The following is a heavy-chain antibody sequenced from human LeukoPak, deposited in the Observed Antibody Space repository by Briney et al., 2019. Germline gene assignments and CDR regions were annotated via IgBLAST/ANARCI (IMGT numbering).Heavy chain of an antibody. CDR1: GFTFSSYA. CDR3: ARARTVTTLDY. D-gene: IGHD4-11*01. Sequence: GGSLRLSCAASGFTFSSYAMHWVRQAPGKGLEYVSAISSNGGSTYYANSVKGRFTISRDNSKNTLYLQMNSLRAEDTAVYYCARARTVTTLDYWGQGTLVTDSS. V-gene: IGHV3-64*01. J-gene: IGHJ4*02. CDR2: ISSNGGST.